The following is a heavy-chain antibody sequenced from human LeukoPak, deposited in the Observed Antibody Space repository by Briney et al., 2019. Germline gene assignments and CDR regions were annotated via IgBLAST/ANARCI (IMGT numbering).Heavy chain of an antibody. Sequence: ASVKVSCKASGYTFSGYNMHWVRQAPGQGLEWMGWISAYNGNTNYAQKLQGRVTMTTDTSTSTAYMELRSLRSDDTAVYYCARDRAVTIFAYWGQGTLVTVSS. J-gene: IGHJ4*02. D-gene: IGHD3-3*01. CDR2: ISAYNGNT. CDR1: GYTFSGYN. CDR3: ARDRAVTIFAY. V-gene: IGHV1-18*04.